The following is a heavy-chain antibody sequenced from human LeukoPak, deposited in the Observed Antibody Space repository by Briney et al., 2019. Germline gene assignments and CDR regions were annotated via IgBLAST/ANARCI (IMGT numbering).Heavy chain of an antibody. Sequence: GGSLRLSCAASGFTFTNYGMHWVRQAPGKGLEWVAFIRYDESNKYYADSVKGRFTISRDNSKSTLYLQMNSLRAEDTAVYYCAKDGPQYSSGWYVDYWGQGTLVTVSS. CDR2: IRYDESNK. J-gene: IGHJ4*02. D-gene: IGHD6-19*01. V-gene: IGHV3-30*02. CDR3: AKDGPQYSSGWYVDY. CDR1: GFTFTNYG.